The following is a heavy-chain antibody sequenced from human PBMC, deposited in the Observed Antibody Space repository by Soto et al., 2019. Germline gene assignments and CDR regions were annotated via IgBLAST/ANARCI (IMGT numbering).Heavy chain of an antibody. J-gene: IGHJ4*02. CDR1: GGSISGSY. CDR3: ARSVAVPGAHIDY. D-gene: IGHD6-19*01. CDR2: VYYTGST. V-gene: IGHV4-59*01. Sequence: SETLSLTCSVSGGSISGSYWSWIRQSPGKGLEWLGYVYYTGSTNYSPSLRSRVSISVDTSKNEFSLRLSSVTAADTAVYFCARSVAVPGAHIDYWGRGTQVTVSS.